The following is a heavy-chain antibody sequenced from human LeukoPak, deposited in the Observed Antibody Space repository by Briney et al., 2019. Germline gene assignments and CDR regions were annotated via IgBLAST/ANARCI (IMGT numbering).Heavy chain of an antibody. CDR3: ARDDYGDLQYFEN. CDR2: INPNDGGT. D-gene: IGHD4-17*01. V-gene: IGHV1-2*02. CDR1: GYTFTDYF. Sequence: ASVKVSCKASGYTFTDYFLHWVRQAPGQGLEWMGWINPNDGGTLHAQKFQGRVTMTRDSSITTAYMELDGLRSDDTAVYYCARDDYGDLQYFENWGQGTPVTVSS. J-gene: IGHJ4*02.